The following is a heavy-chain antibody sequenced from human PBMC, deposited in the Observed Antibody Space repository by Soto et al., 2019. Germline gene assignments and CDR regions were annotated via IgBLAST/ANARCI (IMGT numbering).Heavy chain of an antibody. V-gene: IGHV1-69*12. CDR3: ALPGVRGDYNWFDP. CDR1: GGTFSSYA. CDR2: IIPIFGTA. Sequence: QVQLVQSGAEVKKPGSSVKVSCKASGGTFSSYAISWVRQAPGQGLEWMGGIIPIFGTANYAQKFQGRVTITADESTSTAYMALRSLRSEDTAVYYCALPGVRGDYNWFDPWGQGTLVTVSS. D-gene: IGHD3-10*01. J-gene: IGHJ5*02.